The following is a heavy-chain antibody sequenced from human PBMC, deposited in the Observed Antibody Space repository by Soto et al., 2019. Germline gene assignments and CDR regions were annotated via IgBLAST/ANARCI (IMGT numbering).Heavy chain of an antibody. V-gene: IGHV1-69*01. CDR1: GGTFSSYA. D-gene: IGHD5-18*01. CDR3: ARGPLLGTGRQLWFGWFDP. CDR2: IIPIFGTA. J-gene: IGHJ5*02. Sequence: QVQLVQSGAEVKKPGSSVKVSCKASGGTFSSYAISWVRQAPGQGLAWMGGIIPIFGTANYAQKFQGRVTITADESTSTAYMELSSLRSEDTAVYYCARGPLLGTGRQLWFGWFDPWGQGTLVTVSS.